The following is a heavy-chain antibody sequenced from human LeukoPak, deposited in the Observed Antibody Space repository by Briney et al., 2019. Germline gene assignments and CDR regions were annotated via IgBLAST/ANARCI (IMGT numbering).Heavy chain of an antibody. CDR3: VRQDYYDGSGYMFGY. CDR2: ISSSSSYI. CDR1: GFTFSSYS. V-gene: IGHV3-21*01. J-gene: IGHJ4*02. Sequence: GGSLRLSCAASGFTFSSYSMNWVRQAPGKGLEWVSSISSSSSYIYYADSVKGRFTISRDNAKNSLYLQMNSLRAEDTAVYYCVRQDYYDGSGYMFGYWGQGTLVTVSS. D-gene: IGHD3-22*01.